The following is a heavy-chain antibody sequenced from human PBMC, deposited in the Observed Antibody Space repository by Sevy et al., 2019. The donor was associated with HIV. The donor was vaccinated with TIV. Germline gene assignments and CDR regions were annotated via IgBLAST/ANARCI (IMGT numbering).Heavy chain of an antibody. CDR3: ARVRGYFDY. CDR1: GYSISSGYY. CDR2: IYHRGST. Sequence: SETLSLTCTVSGYSISSGYYWGWIRQPPGKGLEWIANIYHRGSTYYNPSLKSRLTISVDTSKNQFSLKLSSVTAADTAVYYCARVRGYFDYWGQGTLVTVSS. J-gene: IGHJ4*02. V-gene: IGHV4-38-2*02.